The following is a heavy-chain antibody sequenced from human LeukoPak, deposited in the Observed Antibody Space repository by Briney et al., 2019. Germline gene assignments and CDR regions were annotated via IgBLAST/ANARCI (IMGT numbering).Heavy chain of an antibody. CDR1: GGSISSYY. V-gene: IGHV4-59*01. CDR3: ARPTEGYCRGRSCYSYYSSMDV. CDR2: IHYSGNT. Sequence: SETLSLTCTVSGGSISSYYWSWIRQPPGKGLEWIGYIHYSGNTNYNPSPKSRVTISVDTSKNHFSPKLSSVTAADTGVYYCARPTEGYCRGRSCYSYYSSMDVWGKGTTVTVSS. D-gene: IGHD2-15*01. J-gene: IGHJ6*03.